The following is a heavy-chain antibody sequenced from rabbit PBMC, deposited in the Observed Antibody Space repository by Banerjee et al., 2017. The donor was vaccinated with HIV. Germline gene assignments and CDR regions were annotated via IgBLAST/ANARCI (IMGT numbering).Heavy chain of an antibody. J-gene: IGHJ4*01. D-gene: IGHD6-1*01. CDR1: GFSFSSGYD. CDR2: IYAGSGNT. CDR3: ARDASDANYPYAHFNL. Sequence: QEQLEESGGDLVKPEGSLTLTCTASGFSFSSGYDMCWVRQAPGKGLEWIACIYAGSGNTYYASWAKGRFTISKASSTTVTLQMTSLTAADTATYFCARDASDANYPYAHFNLWGPGTLVTVS. V-gene: IGHV1S45*01.